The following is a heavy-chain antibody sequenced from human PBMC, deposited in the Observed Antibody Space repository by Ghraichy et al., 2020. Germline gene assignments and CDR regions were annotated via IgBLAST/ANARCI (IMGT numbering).Heavy chain of an antibody. D-gene: IGHD2-15*01. V-gene: IGHV3-74*01. CDR1: GFTLSNSW. J-gene: IGHJ4*02. CDR2: IKSDGSYT. CDR3: ASEYCRGCRCFFGTGGSPFVY. Sequence: GGSLRLSCAASGFTLSNSWMHWVRHAPGKGLVWVSRIKSDGSYTIYAGSVKGRFTVSKDNAKHTLYLQMNSLRGEDTAVYYCASEYCRGCRCFFGTGGSPFVYWGQGNLVTGSS.